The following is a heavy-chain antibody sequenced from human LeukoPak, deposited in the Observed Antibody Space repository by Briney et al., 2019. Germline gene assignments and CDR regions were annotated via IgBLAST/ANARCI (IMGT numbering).Heavy chain of an antibody. V-gene: IGHV1-69*05. CDR3: ARENSSGWYGDYYYYMDV. CDR2: IIPIFGTA. D-gene: IGHD6-19*01. Sequence: GASVKVSCKASGGTFSSYAISWVRQAPGQGLEWMGGIIPIFGTANYAQKFQGRVTMTRDTSTSTVYMELSSLRSEDTAVYYCARENSSGWYGDYYYYMDVWGKGTTVTVSS. CDR1: GGTFSSYA. J-gene: IGHJ6*03.